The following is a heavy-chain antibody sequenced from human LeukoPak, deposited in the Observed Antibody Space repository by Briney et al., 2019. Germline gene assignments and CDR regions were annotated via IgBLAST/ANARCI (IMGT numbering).Heavy chain of an antibody. CDR3: ARGGHYYDSSGFDY. Sequence: GGSLRLSCAASGFTFSSYGMHWVRQAPGKGLEWVAVIWYDGSNKYYAESVKGRFTISRDNSKNTLYLQMNSLRAEDTAVYYCARGGHYYDSSGFDYWGQGTLVTVSS. D-gene: IGHD3-22*01. CDR2: IWYDGSNK. V-gene: IGHV3-33*01. J-gene: IGHJ4*02. CDR1: GFTFSSYG.